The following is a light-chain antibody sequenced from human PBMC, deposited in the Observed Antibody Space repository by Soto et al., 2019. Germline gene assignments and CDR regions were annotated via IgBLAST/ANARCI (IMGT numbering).Light chain of an antibody. CDR2: EVS. V-gene: IGLV2-8*01. CDR1: SSDVGGYDY. CDR3: SSSEGSNSVLV. J-gene: IGLJ1*01. Sequence: QSALTQPPSASGSPGQSVTISCSGTSSDVGGYDYVSWYQHHPGKAPQLMIYEVSNRPSGVPDRCSGSKSGNTASLTVSGLQAADDDDDYCSSSEGSNSVLVFGTGTKLTVL.